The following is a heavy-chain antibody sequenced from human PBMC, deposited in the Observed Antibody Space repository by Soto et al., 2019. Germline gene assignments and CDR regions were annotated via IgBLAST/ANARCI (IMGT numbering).Heavy chain of an antibody. CDR1: GFALSKYA. D-gene: IGHD5-12*01. V-gene: IGHV3-64D*06. Sequence: LRISGEVYGFALSKYAMHWVRQATGKGLQYVSSISSNGCSTYYADSVKDRFTISRDNSKNTLYLQMSSLRLEDTAVYYCVKDRYDDYWRQG. CDR2: ISSNGCST. J-gene: IGHJ4*02. CDR3: VKDRYDDY.